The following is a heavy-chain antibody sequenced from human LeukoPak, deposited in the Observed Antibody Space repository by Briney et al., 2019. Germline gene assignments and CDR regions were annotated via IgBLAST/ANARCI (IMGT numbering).Heavy chain of an antibody. CDR1: GYTFTSYG. Sequence: GASVKVSCKASGYTFTSYGISWVRQAPGQGLEWMGWISAYNGNTNYAQKLQGRVIMTTDTSTSTAYMELRSLRSDDTAVYYCARDSYGSGITYYYYMDVWGKGTTVTISS. CDR3: ARDSYGSGITYYYYMDV. V-gene: IGHV1-18*01. D-gene: IGHD3-10*01. J-gene: IGHJ6*03. CDR2: ISAYNGNT.